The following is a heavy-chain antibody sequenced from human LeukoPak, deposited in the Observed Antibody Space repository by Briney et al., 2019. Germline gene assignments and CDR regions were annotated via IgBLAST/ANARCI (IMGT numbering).Heavy chain of an antibody. J-gene: IGHJ4*02. V-gene: IGHV3-64D*06. CDR2: ISPDGGNT. Sequence: GGSLRLSCSTSGFTFSSYAMHWVRQAPGKGLEYVSAISPDGGNTYYADSVKGRFSISRDNSKNTLYLQMSSLRPEDTAVYYCVPKGTEGYWGQGTLVTVSS. CDR3: VPKGTEGY. CDR1: GFTFSSYA.